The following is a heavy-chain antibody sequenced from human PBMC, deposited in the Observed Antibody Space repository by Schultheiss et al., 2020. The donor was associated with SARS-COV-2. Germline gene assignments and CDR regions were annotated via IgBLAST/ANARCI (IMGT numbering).Heavy chain of an antibody. CDR3: ASGNYYFHS. Sequence: GGSLRLSCAASGFIFSNYGMTWVRQAPGKGLEWVSYISGRGGTKYYADSVTGRFTISRDNAKNSLYLQMNSLRAEDTGVYYCASGNYYFHSWGQGTLVTVSS. D-gene: IGHD1-7*01. J-gene: IGHJ4*02. CDR2: ISGRGGTK. CDR1: GFIFSNYG. V-gene: IGHV3-48*03.